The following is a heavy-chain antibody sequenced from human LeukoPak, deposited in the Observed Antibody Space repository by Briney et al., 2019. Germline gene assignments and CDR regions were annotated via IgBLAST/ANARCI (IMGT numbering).Heavy chain of an antibody. CDR3: ARDDCINGVCYVGDS. CDR1: GYRFISSG. Sequence: ASVRVSCKASGYRFISSGISWVRQAPGQGPEWMGWIIGDNGNTHYAQRFQGRVTMTTDTSTDTAYMELRSLTSDDTAVYYCARDDCINGVCYVGDSWGQGTLVTVSS. J-gene: IGHJ4*02. CDR2: IIGDNGNT. V-gene: IGHV1-18*01. D-gene: IGHD2-8*01.